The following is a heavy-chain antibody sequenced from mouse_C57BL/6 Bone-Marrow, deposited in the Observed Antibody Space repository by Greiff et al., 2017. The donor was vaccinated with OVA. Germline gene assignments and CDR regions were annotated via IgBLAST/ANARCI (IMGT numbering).Heavy chain of an antibody. CDR1: GYTFTSYG. Sequence: QVQLKESGAELARPGASVKLSCKASGYTFTSYGISWVKQRTGQGLEWIGEIYPRSGNNYYNEQFKGKATLTADTSSSTAYMQLRSLTSEYSAVYFCVRWHYSNLCAIDYWGQGTSVTVSS. CDR3: VRWHYSNLCAIDY. CDR2: IYPRSGNN. D-gene: IGHD2-5*01. J-gene: IGHJ4*01. V-gene: IGHV1-81*01.